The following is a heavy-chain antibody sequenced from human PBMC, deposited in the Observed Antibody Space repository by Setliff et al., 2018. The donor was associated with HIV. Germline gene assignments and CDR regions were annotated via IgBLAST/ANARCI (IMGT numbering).Heavy chain of an antibody. J-gene: IGHJ4*02. CDR2: INAGNGNT. V-gene: IGHV1-3*01. Sequence: ASVKVSCKASGYTFTNYAMHWVRQAPGQRLEWMGWINAGNGNTKYSQKFQGRVTITRDTSASTAYMELSSLRSEDTGVYYCAIGSSNWPHRPNNYYFDYWGQGTPGTVSS. CDR3: AIGSSNWPHRPNNYYFDY. D-gene: IGHD6-13*01. CDR1: GYTFTNYA.